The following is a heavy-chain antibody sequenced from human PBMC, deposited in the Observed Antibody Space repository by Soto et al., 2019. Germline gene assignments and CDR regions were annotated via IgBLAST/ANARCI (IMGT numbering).Heavy chain of an antibody. Sequence: QVQFVQSGAELKKPGASVRVSCKASGYTFTDYAMHWVRQAPGQGLEWMGWINAGNGNTKYSQKFQGRVTITRATSARTAYVELNSLTSEDTAVYYCARAAYCGSTSCSEAFEIWGQGTMVTVSS. J-gene: IGHJ3*02. V-gene: IGHV1-3*01. D-gene: IGHD2-2*01. CDR2: INAGNGNT. CDR1: GYTFTDYA. CDR3: ARAAYCGSTSCSEAFEI.